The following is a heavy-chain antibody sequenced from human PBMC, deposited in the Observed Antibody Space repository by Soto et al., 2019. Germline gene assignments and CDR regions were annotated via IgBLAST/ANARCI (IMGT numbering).Heavy chain of an antibody. CDR2: ITRSADLS. Sequence: GGSLRLSCEASGFDFSSYSITWFRQAPGKGLEYVSGITRSADLSFYADSVRGRFTVSRDNFKNTAYLEMNNPRVEDTAVYYCAKWSGFGDLWGQGTLVTVSS. CDR3: AKWSGFGDL. V-gene: IGHV3-23*01. D-gene: IGHD3-10*01. CDR1: GFDFSSYS. J-gene: IGHJ4*02.